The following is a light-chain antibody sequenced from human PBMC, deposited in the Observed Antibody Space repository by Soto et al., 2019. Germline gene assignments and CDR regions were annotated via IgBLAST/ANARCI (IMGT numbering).Light chain of an antibody. CDR2: AAS. J-gene: IGKJ1*01. Sequence: DIQMTQYPSSLSASVGDRLTITCRASQSISSYLNWYQQKPGKAPKLLIYAASSLQSGVPSRFSGSGSGTDFTLTISSLQPEDFATYYCQQSYSTLWTFGQGTNVDIK. V-gene: IGKV1-39*01. CDR3: QQSYSTLWT. CDR1: QSISSY.